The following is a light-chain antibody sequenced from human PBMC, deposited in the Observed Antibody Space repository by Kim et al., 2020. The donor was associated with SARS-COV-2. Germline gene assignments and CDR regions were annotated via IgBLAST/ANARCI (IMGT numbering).Light chain of an antibody. Sequence: LSASVGDRVTIACRASQNIDTWLAWYEQKPGQAPNLLNDRASSFQNGVPSRFSGSGSGTEFTLTINGLQPDDFATYYCQQYKNYWTFGRGTKLEI. V-gene: IGKV1-5*03. CDR3: QQYKNYWT. CDR2: RAS. J-gene: IGKJ1*01. CDR1: QNIDTW.